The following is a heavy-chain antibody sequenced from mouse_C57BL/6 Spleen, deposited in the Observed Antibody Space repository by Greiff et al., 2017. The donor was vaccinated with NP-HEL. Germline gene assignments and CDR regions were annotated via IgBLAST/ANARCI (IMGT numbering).Heavy chain of an antibody. CDR3: ARVDYGSSPFDD. CDR2: ISYDGST. CDR1: GYSITSGYY. V-gene: IGHV3-6*01. J-gene: IGHJ2*01. Sequence: ESGPGLVKPSQSLSLTCSVTGYSITSGYYWNWIRQFPGNKLEWMGYISYDGSTHYNPSLKHRISITRDTSKNQFFLKLNSVTTEDTATYYCARVDYGSSPFDDWGQGTTLTVSS. D-gene: IGHD1-1*01.